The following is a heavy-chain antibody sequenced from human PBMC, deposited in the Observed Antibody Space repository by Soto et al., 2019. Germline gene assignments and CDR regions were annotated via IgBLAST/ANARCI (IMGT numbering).Heavy chain of an antibody. V-gene: IGHV3-9*01. CDR1: GFTFDDFA. D-gene: IGHD1-1*01. J-gene: IGHJ6*02. CDR2: INWNTGNI. CDR3: AKDMRTGMYYYYGMDV. Sequence: EVQLVESGGGVVQPGRSLRLSCAASGFTFDDFAMHWVRQAPGKGLEWVSSINWNTGNIGYADSVRGRFTISRDNAKNSLYLQMDSLRSEDTALYFCAKDMRTGMYYYYGMDVWGQGTTVIVSS.